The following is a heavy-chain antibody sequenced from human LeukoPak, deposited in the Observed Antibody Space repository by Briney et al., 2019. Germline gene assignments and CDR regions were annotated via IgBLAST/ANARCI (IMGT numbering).Heavy chain of an antibody. CDR2: ISYDGSNK. Sequence: GGSLRLSCAASGFTFSSYAMHWVRQAPGKGLEWVAVISYDGSNKYYADSVKGRFTISRDNSKNTLYLQMNSLRAEDTAVYYCAKDDAAAGTPFDYWGQGTLVTVSS. V-gene: IGHV3-30-3*01. D-gene: IGHD6-13*01. CDR3: AKDDAAAGTPFDY. CDR1: GFTFSSYA. J-gene: IGHJ4*02.